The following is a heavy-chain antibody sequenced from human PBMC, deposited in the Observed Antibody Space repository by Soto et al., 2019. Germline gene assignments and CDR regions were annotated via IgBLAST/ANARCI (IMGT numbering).Heavy chain of an antibody. J-gene: IGHJ6*02. CDR1: GFSLTSPGVC. D-gene: IGHD1-20*01. V-gene: IGHV2-70*13. Sequence: SGPTLVNPTEPLTLTCTFSGFSLTSPGVCVSWIRQPPGKALEWLALIERDDDDKYYSTSLKTRLTISKDTRKNQVVLTMANMDPADTGTYYCARSIRGPRRFNGMDVWGQGTTVTVSS. CDR2: IERDDDDK. CDR3: ARSIRGPRRFNGMDV.